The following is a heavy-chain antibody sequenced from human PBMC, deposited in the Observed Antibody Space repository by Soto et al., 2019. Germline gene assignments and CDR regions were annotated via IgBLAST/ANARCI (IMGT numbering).Heavy chain of an antibody. Sequence: ASVKVSCKASGYTFTSYDINWGRQSTGQGLEWMGWMNPNSGNTGYAQKFQGRVTMTRNTSISTAYMELSSLRSEDTAVYYCAREFGSPGSYYGMDVWGQGTTVTVSS. V-gene: IGHV1-8*01. CDR2: MNPNSGNT. CDR3: AREFGSPGSYYGMDV. J-gene: IGHJ6*02. CDR1: GYTFTSYD. D-gene: IGHD2-15*01.